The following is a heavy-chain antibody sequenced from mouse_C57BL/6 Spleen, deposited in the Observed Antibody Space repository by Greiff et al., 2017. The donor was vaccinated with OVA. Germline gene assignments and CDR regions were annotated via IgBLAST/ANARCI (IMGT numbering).Heavy chain of an antibody. D-gene: IGHD3-2*02. Sequence: QVQLQQPGTELVNPGASVKLSCKASGYTFTSYWMPWVKQRPGQGLEWIGNINPSNGDTNFTEKFKSKATLTVDKSSSIVYMQLSSLTSEDAAVYYCVTAQATAYWGQGTLVTVSA. CDR3: VTAQATAY. CDR1: GYTFTSYW. V-gene: IGHV1-53*01. J-gene: IGHJ3*01. CDR2: INPSNGDT.